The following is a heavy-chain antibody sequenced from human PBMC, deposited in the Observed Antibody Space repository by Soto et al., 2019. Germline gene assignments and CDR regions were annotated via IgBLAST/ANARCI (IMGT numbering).Heavy chain of an antibody. V-gene: IGHV4-28*01. CDR2: IFHSGTT. J-gene: IGHJ3*02. D-gene: IGHD2-2*01. CDR1: GYSITNVTW. CDR3: ARSPYADALDI. Sequence: SETLSLTCAVSGYSITNVTWWAWIRQPPGKGLEWIGYIFHSGTTHYNPSLKSRVTMSVDTSKNQFSLKVDSLTAEDTAVYYCARSPYADALDIWGQGTMVT.